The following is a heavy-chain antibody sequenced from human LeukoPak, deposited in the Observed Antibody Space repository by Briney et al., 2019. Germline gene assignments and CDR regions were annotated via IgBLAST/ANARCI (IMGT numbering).Heavy chain of an antibody. Sequence: PGGSLRLSCAASGFTFSSYAMSWVRQAPGKGLEWVSAISGSGGSTYYADSVKGRFTISRDNSMNTLYLQMNSLRAEDTAVYYCAKASGGYSYGPHDYWDQGTLVTVSS. V-gene: IGHV3-23*01. D-gene: IGHD5-18*01. J-gene: IGHJ4*02. CDR3: AKASGGYSYGPHDY. CDR2: ISGSGGST. CDR1: GFTFSSYA.